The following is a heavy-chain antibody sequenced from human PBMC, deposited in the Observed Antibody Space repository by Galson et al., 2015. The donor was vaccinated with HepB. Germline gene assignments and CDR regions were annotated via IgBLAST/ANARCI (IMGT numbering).Heavy chain of an antibody. CDR2: ISGSGSST. D-gene: IGHD6-6*01. V-gene: IGHV3-23*01. J-gene: IGHJ2*01. CDR1: GFTFSNYA. Sequence: SLRLSCAASGFTFSNYAMNWVRQAPGKGLEWVSGISGSGSSTHCADSVKGRFTISRDNSKNTLYLQMNSLRAEDTAVYYCAKGKSTSSYWYFDLWGRGTLVTVSS. CDR3: AKGKSTSSYWYFDL.